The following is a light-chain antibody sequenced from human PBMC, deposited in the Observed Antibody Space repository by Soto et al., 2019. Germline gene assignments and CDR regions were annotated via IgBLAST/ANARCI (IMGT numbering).Light chain of an antibody. V-gene: IGLV2-14*01. J-gene: IGLJ3*02. Sequence: QSALTQPASLSGSPGQSITISCTGTSSDVGGYNYVSWYQQHPGKAPKLLIYEVNNRPSGVSNRFSGSKSGTTAALTISSLLAEEEEDDYCSSYTRTRTTRVFGGGTKLTVL. CDR1: SSDVGGYNY. CDR3: SSYTRTRTTRV. CDR2: EVN.